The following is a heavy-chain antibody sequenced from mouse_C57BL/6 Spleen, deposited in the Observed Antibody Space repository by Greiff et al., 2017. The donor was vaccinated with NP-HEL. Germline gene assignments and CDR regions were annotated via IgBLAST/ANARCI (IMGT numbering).Heavy chain of an antibody. CDR1: GYTFTSYW. CDR2: IDPSDSYT. Sequence: VQLQQSGAELVKPGASVKLSCKASGYTFTSYWMQWVKQRPGQGLEWIGEIDPSDSYTNYNQKFKGKATLTVDTSSSTAYMQLSSLTSEDSAVYYCARRGITTVKGYFDYWGQGTTLTVSS. V-gene: IGHV1-50*01. D-gene: IGHD1-1*01. CDR3: ARRGITTVKGYFDY. J-gene: IGHJ2*01.